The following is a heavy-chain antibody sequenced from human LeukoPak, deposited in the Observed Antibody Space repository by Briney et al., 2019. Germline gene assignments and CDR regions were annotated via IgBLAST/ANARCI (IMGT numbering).Heavy chain of an antibody. J-gene: IGHJ3*02. CDR1: GGSISSSTYY. D-gene: IGHD1-26*01. CDR3: ATPYSGGYHGLDI. Sequence: SETLSLTCTVSGGSISSSTYYWGWIRQPPGKGLEWIGSIYYSGSTYYNPSLKSRVTISVDTSKNQFSLKLNSVTAAYTAVYYCATPYSGGYHGLDIWGQGTMVTVSS. CDR2: IYYSGST. V-gene: IGHV4-39*01.